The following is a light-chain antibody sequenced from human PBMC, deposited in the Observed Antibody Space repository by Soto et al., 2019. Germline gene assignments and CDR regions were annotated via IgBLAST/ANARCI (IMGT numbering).Light chain of an antibody. V-gene: IGKV4-1*01. Sequence: DIVMTQSPDSLAVSLGERATINCRSSQSLLSTSDNKNYLTWYQQKPGQSPKLLFSWASTRESGVPDRFRGSGSETDFTLTISSLQAEDVAVYYCQQLYGAPVTFGGGTKVEV. J-gene: IGKJ4*01. CDR1: QSLLSTSDNKNY. CDR3: QQLYGAPVT. CDR2: WAS.